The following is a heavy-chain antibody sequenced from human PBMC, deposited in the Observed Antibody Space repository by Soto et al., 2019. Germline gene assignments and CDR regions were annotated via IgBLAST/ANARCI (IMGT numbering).Heavy chain of an antibody. J-gene: IGHJ4*02. Sequence: EVQLVESGGGLIQPGGSLRLSCAVSGFTVSNNYMSWVRQAPGKGLEGVSVIYSGGYTAYGDSVKGRFTISRDNSKNTHFLQMNTQGAVDRAVVSWAHGPGGGGYWGQGTLVTVSS. CDR1: GFTVSNNY. V-gene: IGHV3-53*01. CDR3: AHGPGGGGY. CDR2: IYSGGYT. D-gene: IGHD3-10*01.